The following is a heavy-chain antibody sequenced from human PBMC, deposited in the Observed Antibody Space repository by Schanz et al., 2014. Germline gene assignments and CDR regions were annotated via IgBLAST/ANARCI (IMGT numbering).Heavy chain of an antibody. CDR1: GVTFSSYA. V-gene: IGHV3-48*01. D-gene: IGHD3-22*01. CDR2: ISFSGNTI. J-gene: IGHJ6*02. CDR3: ARDRGSAVGYQYYGMDV. Sequence: VQLVESGGGVVQPGRSLRLSCVASGVTFSSYAMSWVRQAPGKGLEWISYISFSGNTIYYADSVKGRFTISRDNAKNSVFLQMNRLRAEDTALYYCARDRGSAVGYQYYGMDVWGQGTTVTDSS.